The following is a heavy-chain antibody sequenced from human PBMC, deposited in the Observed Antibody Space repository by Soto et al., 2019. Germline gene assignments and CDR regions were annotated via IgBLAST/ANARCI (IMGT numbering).Heavy chain of an antibody. CDR1: GGTSSNTP. V-gene: IGHV1-69*01. CDR2: IIPIFGAP. Sequence: QVQLVQSGAEVKKPGSSVRVSFKASGGTSSNTPFTWGRQAPGQGLEWMGGIIPIFGAPNYAQKFQGRLMISADDSASKAYMELNTLTSEDTAVYYCATPAEPLDTAMLKGLAHWGQGTLVTVSS. CDR3: ATPAEPLDTAMLKGLAH. D-gene: IGHD5-18*01. J-gene: IGHJ4*02.